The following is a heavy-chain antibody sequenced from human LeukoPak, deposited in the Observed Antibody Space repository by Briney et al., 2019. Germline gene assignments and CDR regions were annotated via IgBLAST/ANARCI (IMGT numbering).Heavy chain of an antibody. CDR2: ITGAGGNT. CDR3: AKSVIWTMIVVVPYFGY. CDR1: GFTFPAYA. J-gene: IGHJ4*02. Sequence: GGSLRLSCAASGFTFPAYAMSWVRQAPGKGLEWLSAITGAGGNTYYADSVKGRFTISRDNSKNTLYLQMNSLRAEDTAVYYCAKSVIWTMIVVVPYFGYWGQGTLVTVSS. V-gene: IGHV3-23*01. D-gene: IGHD3-22*01.